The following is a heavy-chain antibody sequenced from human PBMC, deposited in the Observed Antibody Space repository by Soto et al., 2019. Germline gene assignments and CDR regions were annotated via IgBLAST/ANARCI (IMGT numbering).Heavy chain of an antibody. CDR2: ISGSGGST. D-gene: IGHD3-22*01. Sequence: PGGSLRLSCAASGFTFSSYAMSWVRQAPGKGLEWVSAISGSGGSTYYTDSVKGRFTISRDNSKNTLYLQMNSLRAEDTAVYYCAKTNYYDSSGYPYYYGMDVWGQGTTVTAP. CDR3: AKTNYYDSSGYPYYYGMDV. CDR1: GFTFSSYA. V-gene: IGHV3-23*01. J-gene: IGHJ6*02.